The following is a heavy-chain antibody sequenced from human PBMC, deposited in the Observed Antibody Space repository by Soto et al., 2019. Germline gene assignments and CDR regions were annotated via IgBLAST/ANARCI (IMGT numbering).Heavy chain of an antibody. Sequence: PGGSLRLSCGASKFAFRTYSMHWVRQAPGKGLEWVAVITYDGKQEHYADSVKGRFTISRDNSAKTLYLQMSSLRPEDTAVYYCAREDREGSYYFLDVWGKGTTVTVSS. CDR1: KFAFRTYS. CDR2: ITYDGKQE. CDR3: AREDREGSYYFLDV. V-gene: IGHV3-30*03. D-gene: IGHD3-10*01. J-gene: IGHJ6*03.